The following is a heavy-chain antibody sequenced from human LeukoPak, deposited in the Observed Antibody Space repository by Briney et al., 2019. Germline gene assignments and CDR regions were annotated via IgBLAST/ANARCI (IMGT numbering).Heavy chain of an antibody. Sequence: PGGALRLSCAASGFTFSSSLMTWVRQAPGKGLEWGAFIRYDGSIKYYAQTVKGRFSLSRDNSKNTLYLQMNSLRPEDTAVYYCAKLGEGGYRYDYLPYYFDYWGQGTLVTVSS. D-gene: IGHD5-18*01. V-gene: IGHV3-30*02. CDR2: IRYDGSIK. CDR3: AKLGEGGYRYDYLPYYFDY. CDR1: GFTFSSSL. J-gene: IGHJ4*02.